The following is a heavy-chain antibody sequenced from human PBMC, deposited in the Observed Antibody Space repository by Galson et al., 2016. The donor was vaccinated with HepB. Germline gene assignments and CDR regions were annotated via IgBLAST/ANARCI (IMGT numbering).Heavy chain of an antibody. V-gene: IGHV3-21*01. CDR1: GFTFSSYS. CDR2: ISSSSSYI. CDR3: ARDRASNYDYYAMDV. J-gene: IGHJ6*02. Sequence: SLRLSCAASGFTFSSYSMNWVRQAPGKGLEWVSYISSSSSYIYYAAEVKGRFTISRDNAKNSLYLQMNSLRDEDMAVYYCARDRASNYDYYAMDVWGQGTTVTVSS.